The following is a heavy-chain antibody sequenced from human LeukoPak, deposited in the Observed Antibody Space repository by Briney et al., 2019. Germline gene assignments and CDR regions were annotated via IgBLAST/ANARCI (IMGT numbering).Heavy chain of an antibody. CDR3: ARDGYSLYCFDY. J-gene: IGHJ4*02. Sequence: PGGSLRLSCAASGFIFSSYEMNWVRQAPGKGLEWVSYISSSGSTIYYADSVKGRFTISRDNAKNSLYLQMNSLRAEDTAVYYCARDGYSLYCFDYWGQGNLVTVSS. CDR2: ISSSGSTI. V-gene: IGHV3-48*03. D-gene: IGHD5-18*01. CDR1: GFIFSSYE.